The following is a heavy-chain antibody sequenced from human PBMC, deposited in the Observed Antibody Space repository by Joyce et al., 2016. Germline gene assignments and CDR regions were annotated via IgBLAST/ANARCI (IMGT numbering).Heavy chain of an antibody. CDR2: IHRNKNT. D-gene: IGHD2-2*01. Sequence: QVQLQQWVAGLLKPAETLSLTCAAYGGSLSIYYWGWIRQPPGKVLEWIGEIHRNKNTNYNPSLKSRVTISVDTSKNQFSLRLTSVTAADTAVYYWARGWEYGTSHVDYWGQGTRVTVSS. CDR3: ARGWEYGTSHVDY. J-gene: IGHJ4*02. V-gene: IGHV4-34*01. CDR1: GGSLSIYY.